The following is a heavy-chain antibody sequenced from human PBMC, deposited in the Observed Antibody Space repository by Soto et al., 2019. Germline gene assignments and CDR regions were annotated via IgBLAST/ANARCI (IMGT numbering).Heavy chain of an antibody. CDR2: ISSSSSYI. J-gene: IGHJ6*01. CDR1: GFTFSSYS. Sequence: EVQLVESGGGLVKPGGSLRLSCSASGFTFSSYSMNWVRQAPGKGLEWVSSISSSSSYIYYADSVKGRFTISRDNAKNSLYQQMNSLRAEDTAVYYGARDPPSLEPLKYYYGMDVWGQGTTVTGSS. D-gene: IGHD1-1*01. CDR3: ARDPPSLEPLKYYYGMDV. V-gene: IGHV3-21*01.